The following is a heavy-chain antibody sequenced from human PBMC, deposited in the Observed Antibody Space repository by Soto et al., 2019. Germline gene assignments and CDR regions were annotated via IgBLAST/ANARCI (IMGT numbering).Heavy chain of an antibody. CDR2: IYSGGST. D-gene: IGHD4-17*01. V-gene: IGHV3-53*02. CDR1: GFTVSSNY. Sequence: EVQLVETGGGLIQPGGSLRLSCAASGFTVSSNYMSWVRQAPGKGLEWVSVIYSGGSTYYADSVKGRFTISRDNTKNTLCLQRNSLRAEDTAVYYCAREVSDYDDRSATRSDYWGQGTLVTVSS. J-gene: IGHJ4*02. CDR3: AREVSDYDDRSATRSDY.